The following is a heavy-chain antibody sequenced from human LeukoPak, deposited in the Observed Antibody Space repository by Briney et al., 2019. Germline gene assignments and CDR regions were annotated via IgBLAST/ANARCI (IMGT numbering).Heavy chain of an antibody. J-gene: IGHJ4*02. CDR3: ARTRAGSFDY. CDR2: INHSGST. V-gene: IGHV4-34*01. CDR1: GGSFSGYY. D-gene: IGHD5-24*01. Sequence: SETLSLTCAVYGGSFSGYYWSWIRQPPGKGLEWIGEINHSGSTNYNPSLKSRVTISVDTSKNQFPLKLSSVTAADTAVYYCARTRAGSFDYWGQGTLVTVSS.